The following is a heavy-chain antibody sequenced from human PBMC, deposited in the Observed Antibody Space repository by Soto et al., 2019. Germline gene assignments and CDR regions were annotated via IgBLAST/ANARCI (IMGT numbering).Heavy chain of an antibody. CDR2: IIPILGIA. J-gene: IGHJ6*03. CDR1: GGTFSNYT. D-gene: IGHD6-13*01. Sequence: ASVKVSCKASGGTFSNYTISWVRQAPGQGLEWMGRIIPILGIANYAQKFQGRVTITADKSTSTAYMELSSLRSEDTAVYYCARGIAAARTYYYYYYMDVWGKGTTVTVSS. CDR3: ARGIAAARTYYYYYYMDV. V-gene: IGHV1-69*02.